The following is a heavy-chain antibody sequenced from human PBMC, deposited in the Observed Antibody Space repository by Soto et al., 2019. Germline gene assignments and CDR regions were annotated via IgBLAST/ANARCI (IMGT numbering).Heavy chain of an antibody. CDR2: IYYSGST. CDR1: GGSISSYY. Sequence: PSETLSLTCTVSGGSISSYYWSWIRQPPGKGLERIGYIYYSGSTNYNPSLKSRVTISVDTSKNQFSLKLSSVTAADTAVYYCARDYSGYCSSTSCYTGYNWFDPWGQGTLVTVSS. J-gene: IGHJ5*02. CDR3: ARDYSGYCSSTSCYTGYNWFDP. V-gene: IGHV4-59*01. D-gene: IGHD2-2*02.